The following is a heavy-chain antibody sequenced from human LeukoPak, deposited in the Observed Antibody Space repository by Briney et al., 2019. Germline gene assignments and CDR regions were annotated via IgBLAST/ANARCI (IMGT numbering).Heavy chain of an antibody. Sequence: GGSLTLSCAASGFTFTSYAMSWVRQAPGKGLEWVSAISGSGVSTYYADSVKGRFTISRDNSKNTLYLHMNSLRAEDTALYYCAKDKSKGELRGNEFDYWGQGTLVIVSS. V-gene: IGHV3-23*01. CDR1: GFTFTSYA. D-gene: IGHD1-7*01. J-gene: IGHJ4*02. CDR2: ISGSGVST. CDR3: AKDKSKGELRGNEFDY.